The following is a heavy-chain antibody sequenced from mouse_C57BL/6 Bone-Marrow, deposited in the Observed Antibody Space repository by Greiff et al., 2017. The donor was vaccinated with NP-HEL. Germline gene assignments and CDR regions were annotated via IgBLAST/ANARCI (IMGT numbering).Heavy chain of an antibody. D-gene: IGHD2-3*01. CDR3: AKRGIYDGYYHDFDY. V-gene: IGHV1-82*01. CDR2: IYPGDGDT. Sequence: VQLQQSGPELVKPGASVKISCKASGYAFSSSWMNWVKQRPGKGLESIGRIYPGDGDTNYNGKFKGKATLTADKSSSTAYMQLSSLTSEDSAVYFCAKRGIYDGYYHDFDYWGQGTTLTVSS. CDR1: GYAFSSSW. J-gene: IGHJ2*01.